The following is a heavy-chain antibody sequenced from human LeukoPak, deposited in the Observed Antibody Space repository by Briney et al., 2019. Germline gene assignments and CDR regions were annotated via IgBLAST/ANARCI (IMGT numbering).Heavy chain of an antibody. CDR3: ARDWYHAIDQ. Sequence: GGSLRLSCAVSGFSFSITCMHWVRQVPGQGLVWVARITSDGTSISYAESVKGRFTISRDNAKDTLYLQMNSLRVDDTAVYYCARDWYHAIDQWGQGTLVTVSS. D-gene: IGHD2-2*01. CDR2: ITSDGTSI. V-gene: IGHV3-74*03. J-gene: IGHJ4*02. CDR1: GFSFSITC.